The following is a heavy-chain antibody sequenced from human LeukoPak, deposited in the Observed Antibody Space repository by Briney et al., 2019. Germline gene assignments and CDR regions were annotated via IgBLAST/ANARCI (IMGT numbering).Heavy chain of an antibody. CDR2: IIPIFGTA. CDR1: GYTFASYG. Sequence: GASVKVSCKASGYTFASYGISWVRQAPGQGLEWMGEIIPIFGTANHAQKFQGRVTITADESTSTAYMELSSLRSEDTAVYYCARGSRTYSSGASWGQGTLVTVSS. CDR3: ARGSRTYSSGAS. J-gene: IGHJ5*02. D-gene: IGHD6-19*01. V-gene: IGHV1-69*13.